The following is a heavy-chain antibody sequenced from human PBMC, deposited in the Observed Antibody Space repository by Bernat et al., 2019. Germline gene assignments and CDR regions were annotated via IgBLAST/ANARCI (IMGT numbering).Heavy chain of an antibody. V-gene: IGHV3-66*01. J-gene: IGHJ6*02. CDR1: GFTVSSNY. CDR2: IYSGGST. Sequence: EVQLVESGGGLVQPGGSLRLSCAASGFTVSSNYMSWVRQAPGKGLEWVSVIYSGGSTYYADSVKGRFTISRDNSKNTLYLQMNSLRAEDTAVYYCARDINVLNDFGGGSGMDVWGQGTTVTVSS. D-gene: IGHD3-3*01. CDR3: ARDINVLNDFGGGSGMDV.